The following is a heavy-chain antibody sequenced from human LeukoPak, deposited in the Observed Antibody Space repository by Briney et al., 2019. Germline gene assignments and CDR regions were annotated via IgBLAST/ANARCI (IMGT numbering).Heavy chain of an antibody. V-gene: IGHV3-53*01. J-gene: IGHJ4*02. CDR3: ARDSSGPAF. CDR1: GFSFTDNY. Sequence: GGSLRLSCAASGFSFTDNYMSWVRQAPAKGLEWVSVIYSDGGTFYSDSVKGRFTISRDFSTNTLYLQMNSLRVDDTAVYYCARDSSGPAFWGQGTLVTVSS. CDR2: IYSDGGT. D-gene: IGHD6-19*01.